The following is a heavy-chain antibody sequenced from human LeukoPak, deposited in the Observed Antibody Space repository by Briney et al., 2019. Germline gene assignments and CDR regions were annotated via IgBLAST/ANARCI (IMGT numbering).Heavy chain of an antibody. D-gene: IGHD3-22*01. Sequence: TYNPSLKPRLTISVATSKNQFSLKLSSVPAADTAVYYCARGPKHYYDSSGYYEGSYYFDYWGQGTLVTVSS. V-gene: IGHV4-34*13. J-gene: IGHJ4*02. CDR3: ARGPKHYYDSSGYYEGSYYFDY.